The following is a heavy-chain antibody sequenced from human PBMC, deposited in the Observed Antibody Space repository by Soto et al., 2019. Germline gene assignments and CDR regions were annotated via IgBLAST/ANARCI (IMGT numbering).Heavy chain of an antibody. CDR3: AKGEVRGIIPSYFDY. Sequence: PGGSLRLSCAASGFTFSNYVMHWVRQAPGKGLEWVAVISYDGTNKYYADSVRGRFTISRDNFKNTLFLQMNSLRAEDTAVYYCAKGEVRGIIPSYFDYWGLGTLVTVSS. D-gene: IGHD3-10*01. CDR2: ISYDGTNK. CDR1: GFTFSNYV. V-gene: IGHV3-30*18. J-gene: IGHJ4*02.